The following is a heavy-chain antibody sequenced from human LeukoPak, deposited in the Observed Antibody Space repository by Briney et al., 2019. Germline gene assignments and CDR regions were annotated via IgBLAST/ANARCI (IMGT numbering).Heavy chain of an antibody. CDR1: GFTFSSYW. CDR2: LYSGGNT. J-gene: IGHJ4*02. V-gene: IGHV3-53*01. D-gene: IGHD3-10*01. Sequence: GGSLRLSCAASGFTFSSYWMHWVRQAPGKGLEWVSVLYSGGNTYYADSVKGRFTISRDNSKNTLYLQMNSLRAEDTAVYYCARYDGGSGPLDYWGQGTLVTVSS. CDR3: ARYDGGSGPLDY.